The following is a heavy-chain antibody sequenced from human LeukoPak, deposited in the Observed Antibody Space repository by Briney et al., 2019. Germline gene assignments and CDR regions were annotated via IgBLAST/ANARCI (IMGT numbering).Heavy chain of an antibody. CDR2: IRHDGTKK. CDR3: GSFIDY. Sequence: PGGSLRLSCAASGSTFTSYGMHWVRQAPGKGLAWVAFIRHDGTKKYYPDSVKGRFTISRDNSKNTLYLQMDSLRREDTAVYYCGSFIDYWGPGTLVTVSS. CDR1: GSTFTSYG. V-gene: IGHV3-30*02. J-gene: IGHJ4*02.